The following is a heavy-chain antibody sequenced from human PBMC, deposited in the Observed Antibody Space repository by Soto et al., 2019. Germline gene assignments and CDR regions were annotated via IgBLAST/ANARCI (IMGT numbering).Heavy chain of an antibody. V-gene: IGHV4-34*01. Sequence: SETLSLTCAVYGGSFSGYYWSWIRQPPGKGLEWIGEINHSGSTNYNPSLKSRVTISVDTSKNQFSLKLSSVTAADTAVYYCARGPRDFWSGLPCWFDPWGQGTLVTVSS. CDR1: GGSFSGYY. J-gene: IGHJ5*02. CDR2: INHSGST. CDR3: ARGPRDFWSGLPCWFDP. D-gene: IGHD3-3*01.